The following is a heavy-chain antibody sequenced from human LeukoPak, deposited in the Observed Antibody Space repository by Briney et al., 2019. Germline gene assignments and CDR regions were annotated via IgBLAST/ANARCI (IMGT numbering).Heavy chain of an antibody. D-gene: IGHD3-3*01. CDR3: AKDGSKYYDFWSGYSPLVAPFDY. Sequence: GGSLGLSCAASGFTFSDHIMNWVRQAPGKGLEWVSVIYSGGSTYYADSVKGRFTISRDNSKNTLYLQMNSLRAEDTAVYYCAKDGSKYYDFWSGYSPLVAPFDYWGQGTLVTVSS. J-gene: IGHJ4*02. CDR2: IYSGGST. CDR1: GFTFSDHI. V-gene: IGHV3-53*01.